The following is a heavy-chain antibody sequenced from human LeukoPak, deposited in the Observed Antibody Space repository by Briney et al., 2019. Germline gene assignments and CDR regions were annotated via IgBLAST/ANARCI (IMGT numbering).Heavy chain of an antibody. CDR2: INWNGGST. V-gene: IGHV3-20*04. CDR3: ARDSGYTTSPGY. J-gene: IGHJ4*02. Sequence: GGSLRLSCVASGFTFDDYGMSWVRQAPGEGLEWVSGINWNGGSTGYADSVKGRFTISRDNAKNSLYLQMNSLRAEDTALYYCARDSGYTTSPGYWGQGTLVTVSS. D-gene: IGHD3-16*02. CDR1: GFTFDDYG.